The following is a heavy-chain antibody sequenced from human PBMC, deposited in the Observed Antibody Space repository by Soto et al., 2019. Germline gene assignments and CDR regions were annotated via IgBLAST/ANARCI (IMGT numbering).Heavy chain of an antibody. D-gene: IGHD3-3*01. V-gene: IGHV4-59*01. Sequence: TSETLSLTCTVSGGSISSYYWSWIRQPPGKGLEWIGYIYYSGSTNYNPSLKSRVTISVDTSKNQFSLKLSSVTAADTAVYYCARERYYDFWSGYSEGYYYYYMDVWGKGTTVTVSS. CDR1: GGSISSYY. CDR3: ARERYYDFWSGYSEGYYYYYMDV. J-gene: IGHJ6*03. CDR2: IYYSGST.